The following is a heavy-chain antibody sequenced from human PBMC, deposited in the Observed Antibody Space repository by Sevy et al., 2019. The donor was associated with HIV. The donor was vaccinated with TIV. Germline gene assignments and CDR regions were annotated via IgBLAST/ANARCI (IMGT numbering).Heavy chain of an antibody. CDR3: ARDPATKTRSGTAYQDY. D-gene: IGHD6-13*01. V-gene: IGHV3-21*01. CDR2: ISSSSSYI. J-gene: IGHJ4*02. CDR1: GFTFSSYS. Sequence: GGFLRLSCAASGFTFSSYSMNWVRQAPGKGLEWVSSISSSSSYIYYADSVKGRFTISRDNAKNSLYLQMNSLRADDTAMYYCARDPATKTRSGTAYQDYWGQGTLVTVSS.